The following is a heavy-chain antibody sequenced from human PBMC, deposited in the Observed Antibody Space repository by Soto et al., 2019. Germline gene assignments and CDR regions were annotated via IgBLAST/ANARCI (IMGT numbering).Heavy chain of an antibody. V-gene: IGHV1-2*04. CDR3: ARERIAVAGPSDYYGMDV. D-gene: IGHD6-19*01. Sequence: ASVKVSCKASGYTFTGYYMHWVRQAPGQGLEWMGWINPNSGGTNYAQKFQGWVTMTRDTSISTAYMELSRLRSDDTAVYYCARERIAVAGPSDYYGMDVWGQGTTVTVSS. J-gene: IGHJ6*02. CDR1: GYTFTGYY. CDR2: INPNSGGT.